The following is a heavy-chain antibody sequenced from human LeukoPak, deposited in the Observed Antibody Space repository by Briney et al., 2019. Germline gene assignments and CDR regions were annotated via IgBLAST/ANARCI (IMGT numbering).Heavy chain of an antibody. Sequence: GSLRLSCAASGFTFSSYTMNWVRQAPGKGLEWIGEINHSGSTNYNPSLKSRVTISVDTSKNQFSLKLSSVTAADTAVYYCARGWVEQWLALGGFDYYYGMDVWGQGTTVTVSS. V-gene: IGHV4-34*01. J-gene: IGHJ6*02. D-gene: IGHD6-19*01. CDR2: INHSGST. CDR3: ARGWVEQWLALGGFDYYYGMDV. CDR1: GFTFSSYT.